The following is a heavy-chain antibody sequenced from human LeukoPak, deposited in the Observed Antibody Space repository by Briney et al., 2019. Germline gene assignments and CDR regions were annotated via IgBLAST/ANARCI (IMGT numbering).Heavy chain of an antibody. CDR2: ISSSGSTI. Sequence: PGGSLRLSCAASGFTFSDYYMSGIRQAPGRGLEWVSYISSSGSTIYYADSVKGRFTISRDNAKNSLYLQMNSLRAEDTAVYYCARHRGLRYFDGAFDYWGQGTLVTVSS. V-gene: IGHV3-11*01. D-gene: IGHD3-9*01. CDR1: GFTFSDYY. CDR3: ARHRGLRYFDGAFDY. J-gene: IGHJ4*02.